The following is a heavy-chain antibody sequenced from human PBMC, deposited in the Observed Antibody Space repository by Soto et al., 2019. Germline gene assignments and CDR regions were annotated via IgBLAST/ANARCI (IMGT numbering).Heavy chain of an antibody. J-gene: IGHJ6*03. Sequence: QVQLVQSGAEVRKPGASVTVSCRSSGDSFNDYYIHWVRQAPGQGFEWMGWINPNGGATKYAQKFQGWVSMTRDTSIRTGYMQLSRLRSDDTAVDYCARESGGATATLDYYYFYMDVWGTGTTVTVSS. CDR2: INPNGGAT. V-gene: IGHV1-2*04. CDR1: GDSFNDYY. CDR3: ARESGGATATLDYYYFYMDV. D-gene: IGHD5-12*01.